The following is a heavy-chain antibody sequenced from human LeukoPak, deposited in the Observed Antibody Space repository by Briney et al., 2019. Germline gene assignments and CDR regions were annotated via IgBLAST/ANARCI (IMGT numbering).Heavy chain of an antibody. Sequence: PSETLSLTCTVSGGSISSYSWSWIRQPPGKGLEWIGYIYHSGSTYYNPSLKSRVTISVDRSKNQFSLKLSSVTAADTAVYYCARGRIQLGGIDYWGQGTLVTVSS. J-gene: IGHJ4*02. V-gene: IGHV4-30-2*01. D-gene: IGHD5-18*01. CDR3: ARGRIQLGGIDY. CDR2: IYHSGST. CDR1: GGSISSYS.